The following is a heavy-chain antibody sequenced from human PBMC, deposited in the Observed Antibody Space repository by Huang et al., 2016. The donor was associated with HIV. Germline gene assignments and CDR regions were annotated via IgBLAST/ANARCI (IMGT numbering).Heavy chain of an antibody. J-gene: IGHJ4*02. V-gene: IGHV3-74*01. CDR2: MNSDGSST. CDR1: GFSISSYW. CDR3: ARDPRIQSWLNFFDY. Sequence: EVQLVESGGGLVQPGGSLRLSCAASGFSISSYWMHWVRQAPGKGLVLVSRMNSDGSSTSYAESVKGLFTISRDTAKNTLYLQMNSLRSEDTAVYYWARDPRIQSWLNFFDYWGQGTLVSVSS. D-gene: IGHD3-22*01.